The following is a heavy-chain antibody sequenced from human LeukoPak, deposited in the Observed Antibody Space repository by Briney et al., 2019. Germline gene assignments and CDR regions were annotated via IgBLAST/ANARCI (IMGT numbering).Heavy chain of an antibody. J-gene: IGHJ4*02. V-gene: IGHV3-23*01. CDR1: GFTFSSYA. CDR3: AKDLPNDSLGYCSGGSCRHPAHDY. D-gene: IGHD2-15*01. CDR2: ISGSGGST. Sequence: GGSPRLSCAASGFTFSSYAMSWVRQAPGKGLEWVSAISGSGGSTYYADSVKGRFTISRDNSKNTLYLQMNSLRAEDTAVYYCAKDLPNDSLGYCSGGSCRHPAHDYWGQGTLVTVSS.